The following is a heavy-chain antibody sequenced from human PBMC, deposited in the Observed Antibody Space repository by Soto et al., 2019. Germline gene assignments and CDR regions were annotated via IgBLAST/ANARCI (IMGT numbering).Heavy chain of an antibody. Sequence: PSQTLSLTCAISGDSVSSNTAAWSWIRQSPSRGLEWLGRTYYRSKWYNDYAVSVKSRITINPDTSKNQLSLHLNSVTPEDTAVYYCAYRGDWYLDAFDIWGQGTMVPVSS. CDR2: TYYRSKWYN. CDR3: AYRGDWYLDAFDI. J-gene: IGHJ3*02. V-gene: IGHV6-1*01. CDR1: GDSVSSNTAA. D-gene: IGHD6-19*01.